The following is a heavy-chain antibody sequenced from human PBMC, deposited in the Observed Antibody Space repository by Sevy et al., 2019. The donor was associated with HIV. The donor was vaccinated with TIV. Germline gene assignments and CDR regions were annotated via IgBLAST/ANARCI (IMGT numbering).Heavy chain of an antibody. Sequence: GGSLRLSFAASGFTFSNAWMSWVRQSPGKGLEWVGRIRSKAGGGTTDYATIVKGKFTISRDDSGDILYLQLNSLETEDTAVYYCTTDHRRDGIVVVPFEYWGQGTLVTVSS. J-gene: IGHJ4*02. CDR3: TTDHRRDGIVVVPFEY. V-gene: IGHV3-15*01. CDR2: IRSKAGGGTT. CDR1: GFTFSNAW. D-gene: IGHD2-15*01.